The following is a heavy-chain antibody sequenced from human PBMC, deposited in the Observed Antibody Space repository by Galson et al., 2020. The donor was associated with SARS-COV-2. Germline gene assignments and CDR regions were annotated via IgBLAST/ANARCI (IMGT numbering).Heavy chain of an antibody. V-gene: IGHV1-2*02. J-gene: IGHJ4*02. CDR3: ARNGGGLGY. CDR2: INPKSGDT. Sequence: ASVKVSCKASGYTFIDNPLDWVRQAPGQGLDWMGRINPKSGDTNYAQTFQGRVTLTRDTSIGTAYMELSGLTSDDTAVYYCARNGGGLGYWGQGTLVTVSS. CDR1: GYTFIDNP.